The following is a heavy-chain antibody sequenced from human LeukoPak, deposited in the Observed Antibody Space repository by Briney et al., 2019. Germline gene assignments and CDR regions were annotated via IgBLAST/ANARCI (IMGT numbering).Heavy chain of an antibody. Sequence: QTGGSLRLSCAASGSTFSNYWMTWVRQAPGKGLEWVATIKQDGSEKYYVDSVKGRFTISRDNAKNSLYLQMNSLRAEDTAVYYCARGGSDYWGQGTLVTVSS. J-gene: IGHJ4*02. CDR1: GSTFSNYW. V-gene: IGHV3-7*01. CDR3: ARGGSDY. CDR2: IKQDGSEK.